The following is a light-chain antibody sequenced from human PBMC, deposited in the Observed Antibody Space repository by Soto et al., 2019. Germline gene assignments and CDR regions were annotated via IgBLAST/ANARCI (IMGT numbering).Light chain of an antibody. CDR1: KSVLYSSNNKNY. CDR3: QQYYSTLT. V-gene: IGKV4-1*01. CDR2: WAS. J-gene: IGKJ4*01. Sequence: DIVMTQSPDSLAVSLGERATINCKSSKSVLYSSNNKNYLAWYQQKPGQPPKLLIYWASTRESGVPDRFSGSGSGTDFTLTISSLQAEDVAVYYGQQYYSTLTFGGGTKVEIK.